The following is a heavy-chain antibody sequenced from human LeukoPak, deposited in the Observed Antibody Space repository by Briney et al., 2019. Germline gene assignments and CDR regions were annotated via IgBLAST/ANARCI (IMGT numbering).Heavy chain of an antibody. J-gene: IGHJ3*02. CDR1: GGSVSSWAYY. CDR2: IYYSGTT. D-gene: IGHD5-18*01. Sequence: PSETLSLTCTVSGGSVSSWAYYWGWIRQPPGKGLECIGSIYYSGTTYYNPSLKSRVTISVDTSKNQFSLKLSSVTAADTAVYYCARHRTAMVADAFDIWGQGTMATVSS. CDR3: ARHRTAMVADAFDI. V-gene: IGHV4-39*01.